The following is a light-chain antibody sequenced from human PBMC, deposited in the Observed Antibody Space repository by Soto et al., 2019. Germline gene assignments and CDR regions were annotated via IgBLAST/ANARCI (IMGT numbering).Light chain of an antibody. V-gene: IGKV1-33*01. CDR2: DAS. CDR1: QDISNY. CDR3: QQRSSWPPLT. J-gene: IGKJ4*01. Sequence: DIQMTQSPSSLSASVGDRVTITCQASQDISNYLNWYQQKPGKAPKLLIYDASNLETGVPSRFSGSGSGTNFTLTISSLEPEDFAVYYCQQRSSWPPLTFGGGTKVDIK.